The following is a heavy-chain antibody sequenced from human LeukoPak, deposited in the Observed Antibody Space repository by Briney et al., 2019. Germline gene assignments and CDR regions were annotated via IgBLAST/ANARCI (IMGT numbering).Heavy chain of an antibody. CDR3: ARETSQKGAHYMDV. V-gene: IGHV4-34*01. CDR2: INHSGST. D-gene: IGHD3-16*01. CDR1: GGSFSGYY. J-gene: IGHJ6*03. Sequence: SETLSLTCAVYGGSFSGYYWSWIRQPPGKGLEWIGEINHSGSTNYNPSLKSRVTISVHTSTNQFSLKLRSVTAADTAVYYCARETSQKGAHYMDVWGKGTTVTISS.